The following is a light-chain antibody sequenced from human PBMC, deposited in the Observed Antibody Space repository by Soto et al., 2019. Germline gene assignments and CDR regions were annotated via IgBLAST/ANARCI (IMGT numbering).Light chain of an antibody. CDR3: QQYNIWPLWT. V-gene: IGKV3-15*01. J-gene: IGKJ1*01. CDR1: EDVTSS. Sequence: EVVTTQSPATLSVSPGDRATLSCRASEDVTSSLAWYQQKPGQPPRLLIYAASTRATDVPARFSGGGSETEFTLTISSLQSEDLAVYYCQQYNIWPLWTFGQGTKVEIK. CDR2: AAS.